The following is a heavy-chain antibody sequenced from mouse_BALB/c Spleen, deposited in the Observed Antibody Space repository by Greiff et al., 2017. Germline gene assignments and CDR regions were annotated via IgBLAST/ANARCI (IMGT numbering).Heavy chain of an antibody. CDR3: ERCDSDGSYYYGFGY. Sequence: VKLQQSGAELVRPGPSVKISCKASGYAFTSYWMNWVKQRPGQGLEWIGQIYPGDGDTYYNGKFKGKATLTADNSSSTAYMQLSSLTSAASAVYVFERCDSDGSYYYGFGYWGQGTSVTVSA. V-gene: IGHV1-80*01. J-gene: IGHJ4*01. CDR2: IYPGDGDT. D-gene: IGHD1-1*02. CDR1: GYAFTSYW.